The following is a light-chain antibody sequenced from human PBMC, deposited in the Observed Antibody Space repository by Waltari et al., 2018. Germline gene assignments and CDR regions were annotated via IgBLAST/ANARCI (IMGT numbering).Light chain of an antibody. CDR3: QQYGSSVLYT. Sequence: VLTQSPGTLSLSPGERATLSCRASQSLTKRYLAWYQQKPGQAPRLLIYGASSRAAGIPDRCSGSGAATDFTLTSSRLEPEDFAVYYCQQYGSSVLYTFGQGTKLEIK. CDR1: QSLTKRY. CDR2: GAS. V-gene: IGKV3-20*01. J-gene: IGKJ2*01.